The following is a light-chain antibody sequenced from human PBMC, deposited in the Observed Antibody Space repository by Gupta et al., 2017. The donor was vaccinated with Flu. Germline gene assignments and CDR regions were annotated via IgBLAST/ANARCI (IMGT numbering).Light chain of an antibody. CDR1: SSDVGSYNL. J-gene: IGLJ3*02. CDR2: EVS. V-gene: IGLV2-23*02. Sequence: QSALTHAASVSGSPGQSITISCTGTSSDVGSYNLVSWYQQHPGKAPKLMIYEVSKRPAGVSNRFSGSKSANTASLTISGLQAEDEADYYCGSYASSSTWVFGGGTKLTVL. CDR3: GSYASSSTWV.